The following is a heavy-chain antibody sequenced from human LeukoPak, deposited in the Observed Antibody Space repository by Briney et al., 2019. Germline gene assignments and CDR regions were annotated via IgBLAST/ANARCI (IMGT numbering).Heavy chain of an antibody. J-gene: IGHJ5*01. CDR1: GXAFSVYA. CDR3: AKPISGGLAVTADWFHP. CDR2: FNANCGNT. D-gene: IGHD6-19*01. V-gene: IGHV3-23*01. Sequence: PGGSLRLSCAASGXAFSVYAMSWLRQPPGKGLEWFFTFNANCGNTSYTVYVRGRFTISRDNSTNTLYLHLNTLRADDTATYSCAKPISGGLAVTADWFHPWGQGTLVVVSS.